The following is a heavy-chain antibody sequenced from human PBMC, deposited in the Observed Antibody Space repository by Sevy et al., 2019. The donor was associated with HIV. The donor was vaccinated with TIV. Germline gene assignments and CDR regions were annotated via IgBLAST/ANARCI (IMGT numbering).Heavy chain of an antibody. V-gene: IGHV1-8*01. Sequence: ASVKVSCKASGYTFTSYDINWVRQATGQGLEWMGWMNPNSGSTGYPQKFQGRVTMTRNTSIITAYMELSSLRSEDTAVYYCARVVFASSGWYYWGQGTLVTVSS. CDR1: GYTFTSYD. CDR3: ARVVFASSGWYY. CDR2: MNPNSGST. J-gene: IGHJ4*02. D-gene: IGHD6-19*01.